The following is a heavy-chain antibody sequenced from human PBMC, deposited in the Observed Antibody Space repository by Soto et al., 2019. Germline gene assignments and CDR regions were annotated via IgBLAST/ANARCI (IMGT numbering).Heavy chain of an antibody. V-gene: IGHV3-74*01. CDR2: ISGDGSGT. J-gene: IGHJ4*02. CDR1: GFTFSNYW. D-gene: IGHD3-10*01. CDR3: ARYYYGSGSSFDY. Sequence: GGSLRLSCVASGFTFSNYWMHWVRQGPGKGLVWVSRISGDGSGTTYADSVKGRFTISRDNAKNTLYLHMNSLRAEDTAVYYCARYYYGSGSSFDYWGQGTLVTVSS.